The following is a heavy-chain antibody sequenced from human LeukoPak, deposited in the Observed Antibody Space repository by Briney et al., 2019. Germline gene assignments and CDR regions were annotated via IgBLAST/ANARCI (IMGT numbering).Heavy chain of an antibody. Sequence: ASVKVSCKASGHTFTISYLHWVRQAPGQGLEWMGIINPSGHSTSYAQKFQGRVTMTRDTSTSTVYMELRSLRSEDAAVYYCARNQGPLRGAFDIWGQGTMVTVSS. CDR1: GHTFTISY. CDR2: INPSGHST. D-gene: IGHD1-14*01. CDR3: ARNQGPLRGAFDI. V-gene: IGHV1-46*03. J-gene: IGHJ3*02.